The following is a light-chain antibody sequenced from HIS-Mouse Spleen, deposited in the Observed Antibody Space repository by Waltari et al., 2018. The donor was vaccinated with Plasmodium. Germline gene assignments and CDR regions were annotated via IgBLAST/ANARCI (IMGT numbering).Light chain of an antibody. CDR1: QGISNY. J-gene: IGKJ3*01. V-gene: IGKV1-27*01. Sequence: DIQTTQSPSSLSASVGDSITITCRASQGISNYLAWYQQKPGKVPKLLIYAASTLQSGVPSRFSGSGSGTDFTLTISSLQPEDVATYYCQKYNSALTFGPGTKVDIK. CDR3: QKYNSALT. CDR2: AAS.